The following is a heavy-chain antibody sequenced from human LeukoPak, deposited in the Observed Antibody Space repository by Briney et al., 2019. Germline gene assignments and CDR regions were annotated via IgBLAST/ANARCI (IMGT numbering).Heavy chain of an antibody. CDR1: GYSFTSYW. Sequence: GESLMIPCKGSGYSFTSYWISWVRQMPGKGLEWMGRIDPSDSYTNYSPSFQGHVTISADKSISTAYLQWSSLKASDTAMYYCARESIAAAPEGYWGQGTLVTVSS. CDR2: IDPSDSYT. D-gene: IGHD6-13*01. CDR3: ARESIAAAPEGY. J-gene: IGHJ4*02. V-gene: IGHV5-10-1*01.